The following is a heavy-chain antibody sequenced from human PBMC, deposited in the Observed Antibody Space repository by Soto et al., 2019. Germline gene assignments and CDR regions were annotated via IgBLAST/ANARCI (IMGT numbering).Heavy chain of an antibody. CDR1: GGSISSYY. CDR3: ARAAGIVATILDY. CDR2: IYYSGST. V-gene: IGHV4-59*01. J-gene: IGHJ4*02. Sequence: SETLSLTCTVSGGSISSYYWSWIRQPPGKGLEWIGYIYYSGSTNYNPSLKSRVTMSVDTSKNQFSLKLSSVTAADTAVYYCARAAGIVATILDYWGQGTLVTVSS. D-gene: IGHD5-12*01.